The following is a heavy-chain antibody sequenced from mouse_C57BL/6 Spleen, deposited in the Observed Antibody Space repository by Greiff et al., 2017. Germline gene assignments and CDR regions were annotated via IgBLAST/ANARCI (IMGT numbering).Heavy chain of an antibody. J-gene: IGHJ3*01. CDR2: IYPGSGST. CDR3: ARDYGGCFAY. V-gene: IGHV1-76*01. Sequence: QVQLQQSGAELVRPGASVKLSCKASGYTFTDYYIDWVKQRPGQGLEWIARIYPGSGSTYYNEKFKGKATLTADKSSSTAYMQLSSLTSEDSAVYFCARDYGGCFAYWGQGTPVTVSA. CDR1: GYTFTDYY. D-gene: IGHD2-4*01.